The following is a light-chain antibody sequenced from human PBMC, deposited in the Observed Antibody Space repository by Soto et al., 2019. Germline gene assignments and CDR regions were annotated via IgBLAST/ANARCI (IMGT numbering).Light chain of an antibody. V-gene: IGKV1D-16*01. CDR3: QQYNIYPLT. CDR2: ASS. CDR1: QDINSY. Sequence: DVQMTQSPSSLSASVGDRVTITCRASQDINSYLAWYQQKPGNAPKSLIYASSSLQTGVPSRFSSSESGTDFPLTINILQPEDSATYYCQQYNIYPLTFGGGTKVEIK. J-gene: IGKJ4*01.